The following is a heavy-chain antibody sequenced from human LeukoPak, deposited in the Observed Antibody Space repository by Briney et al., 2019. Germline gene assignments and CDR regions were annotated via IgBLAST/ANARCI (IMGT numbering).Heavy chain of an antibody. CDR3: ARDPLGCSSTSCSNWFDP. J-gene: IGHJ5*02. Sequence: PGGSLRLSCAASGFTFSSYWMSWVRQAPGKGLEWVSSISSSSSYIYYADSVKGRFTISRDNAKNSLYLQMNSLRAEDTAVYYCARDPLGCSSTSCSNWFDPWGQGTLVTVSS. CDR2: ISSSSSYI. V-gene: IGHV3-21*01. D-gene: IGHD2-2*01. CDR1: GFTFSSYW.